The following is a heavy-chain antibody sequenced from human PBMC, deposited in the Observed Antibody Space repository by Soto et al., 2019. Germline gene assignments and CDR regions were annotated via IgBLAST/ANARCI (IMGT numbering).Heavy chain of an antibody. J-gene: IGHJ4*02. V-gene: IGHV4-59*08. Sequence: SETLSLTCTVSGGSISSYYWSWIRQPPGKGLEWIGYIYYSGSTNYNPSLKSRVTISVDTSKNPFSLKLSSVTAADTAVYYCARQKAPSVRVSWVGREDHFDYWGQGTLVTISS. CDR1: GGSISSYY. CDR3: ARQKAPSVRVSWVGREDHFDY. CDR2: IYYSGST. D-gene: IGHD1-26*01.